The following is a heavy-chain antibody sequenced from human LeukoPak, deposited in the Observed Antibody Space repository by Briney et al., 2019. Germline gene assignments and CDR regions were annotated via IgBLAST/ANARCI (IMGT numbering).Heavy chain of an antibody. D-gene: IGHD6-19*01. J-gene: IGHJ4*02. CDR2: INPSGGST. V-gene: IGHV1-46*01. CDR3: ARGDTSGWRTPNDDY. Sequence: ASVKVSCKASGYTFTSYYMHWVRQAPGQGLEWMGIINPSGGSTSYAQKFQGRVTMTTDTSTSTAYMELRSLRSDDTAVYYCARGDTSGWRTPNDDYWGQGTLVTVSS. CDR1: GYTFTSYY.